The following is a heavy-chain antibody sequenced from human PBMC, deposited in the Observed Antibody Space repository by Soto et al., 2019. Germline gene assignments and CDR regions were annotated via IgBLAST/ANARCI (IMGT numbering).Heavy chain of an antibody. V-gene: IGHV3-30*18. CDR1: GFTFSSYG. J-gene: IGHJ4*02. Sequence: GGSLRLSCAASGFTFSSYGMHWVRQAPGKGLEWVAVISYDGSNKYYADSVKGRFTISRDNSKNTLYPQMNSLRAEDTAVYYCAKVRTYGGLEWLLHYWGQGTLVTVSS. D-gene: IGHD3-3*01. CDR2: ISYDGSNK. CDR3: AKVRTYGGLEWLLHY.